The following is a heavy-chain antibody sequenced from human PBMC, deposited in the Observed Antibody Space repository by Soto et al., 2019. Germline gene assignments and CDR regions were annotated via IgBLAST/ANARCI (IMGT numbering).Heavy chain of an antibody. CDR2: IWYDGSNK. CDR3: ARDLAYGDYLGLFDY. D-gene: IGHD4-17*01. Sequence: PGGSLRLSCAASGFTFSSYGMHWVRQAPGKGLEWVAVIWYDGSNKYYADSVKGRFTISRDNSKNTLYLQMNSLRAEDTAVYYCARDLAYGDYLGLFDYWGQGTLVTVSS. J-gene: IGHJ4*02. CDR1: GFTFSSYG. V-gene: IGHV3-33*01.